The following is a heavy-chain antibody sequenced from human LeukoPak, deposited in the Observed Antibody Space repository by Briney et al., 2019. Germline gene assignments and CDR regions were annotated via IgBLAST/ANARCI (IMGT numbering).Heavy chain of an antibody. J-gene: IGHJ4*02. CDR2: INPNSGGT. V-gene: IGHV1-2*02. Sequence: ASVKVSCKASGYTFTGDYMHWVRQAPGQGLEWMGWINPNSGGTNYAQKFQGRVTMTRDTSISTAYMELSRLRSDDTAVYYCARDTTYYDILTGYFPFDYWGQGTLVTVSS. D-gene: IGHD3-9*01. CDR3: ARDTTYYDILTGYFPFDY. CDR1: GYTFTGDY.